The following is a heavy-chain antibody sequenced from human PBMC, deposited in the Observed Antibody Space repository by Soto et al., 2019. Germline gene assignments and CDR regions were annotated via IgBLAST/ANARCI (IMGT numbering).Heavy chain of an antibody. CDR3: ARARGAASFDL. V-gene: IGHV1-8*01. CDR2: VSPNSGNT. Sequence: QVHLVQSGAEVKKPGASVMVSCKASGYSFGHFDIHWVRKAAGQGLEWMGWVSPNSGNTGDAQRFQGRITMTRDTSKSTAYMEVKSLTSADTAIYYCARARGAASFDLWGQGTLVTASS. CDR1: GYSFGHFD. D-gene: IGHD6-25*01. J-gene: IGHJ5*02.